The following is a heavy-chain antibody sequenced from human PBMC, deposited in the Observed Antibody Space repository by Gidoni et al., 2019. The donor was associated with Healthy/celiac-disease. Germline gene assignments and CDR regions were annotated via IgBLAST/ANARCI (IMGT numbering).Heavy chain of an antibody. CDR1: GFTFGDYA. CDR2: IRSKAYGGTT. D-gene: IGHD6-6*01. V-gene: IGHV3-49*03. J-gene: IGHJ4*02. CDR3: TRLSGLGLNPFDY. Sequence: EVQLVESGGGLVQPGRSLRLSCTASGFTFGDYAMSWFRQAPGKGLEWVGFIRSKAYGGTTEYAASVKGRFTISRDDSKSIAYLQMNSLKTEDTAVYYCTRLSGLGLNPFDYWGQGTLVTVSS.